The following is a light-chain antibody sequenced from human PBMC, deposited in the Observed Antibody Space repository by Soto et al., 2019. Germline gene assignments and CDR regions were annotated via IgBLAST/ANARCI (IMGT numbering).Light chain of an antibody. V-gene: IGKV1-12*02. CDR3: QQANSFPWT. J-gene: IGKJ1*01. Sequence: DIQMTQSPSSVSASVGDRVTISCRASQGISNWLAWYQQKPGKAPQLLIYVASNLQSGVPSRFSGSGSGTDFTLTISSLQPEDFATYYCQQANSFPWTFDQGTKVEIK. CDR1: QGISNW. CDR2: VAS.